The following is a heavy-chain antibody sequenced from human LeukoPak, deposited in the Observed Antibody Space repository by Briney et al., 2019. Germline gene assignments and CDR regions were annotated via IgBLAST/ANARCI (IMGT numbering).Heavy chain of an antibody. V-gene: IGHV3-23*01. Sequence: GGSLRLSCAASGFTFSSYAVSWVRQAPGKGLEWVSTISGSGDSTYYADSVKGRFTISRDNSKKTLYLQMNSLRAEDTAVYYCARAAYAYYFDFWGQGTLVTVSS. CDR2: ISGSGDST. J-gene: IGHJ4*02. CDR1: GFTFSSYA. CDR3: ARAAYAYYFDF. D-gene: IGHD3-16*01.